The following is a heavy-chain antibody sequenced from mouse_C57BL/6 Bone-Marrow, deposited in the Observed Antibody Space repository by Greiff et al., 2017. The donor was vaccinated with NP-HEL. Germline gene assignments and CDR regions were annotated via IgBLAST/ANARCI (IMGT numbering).Heavy chain of an antibody. Sequence: DVQLQESGPGMVKPSQSLSLTCTVTGYSITSGYDWHWIRHFPGNKLEWMGYISYSGSTNYNPSLKSRISITHDTSKNHFFLKLNSVTTEDTATYYCARGHYYYAMDYWGQGTSVTVSS. D-gene: IGHD3-1*01. V-gene: IGHV3-1*01. CDR3: ARGHYYYAMDY. CDR2: ISYSGST. J-gene: IGHJ4*01. CDR1: GYSITSGYD.